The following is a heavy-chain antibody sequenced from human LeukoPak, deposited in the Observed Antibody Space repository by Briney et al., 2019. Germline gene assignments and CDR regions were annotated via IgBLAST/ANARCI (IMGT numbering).Heavy chain of an antibody. Sequence: PSETLSLTCTVSGGSISSYYWSWIRQPPGKGLEWIGYIYYSGSTNYNPSLKSRVTISVDTSKNQFSLKLSSVTAADTAVYYCARDSGYDSSGYDWGDYYMDVWGKGTTVTVSS. J-gene: IGHJ6*03. CDR1: GGSISSYY. CDR3: ARDSGYDSSGYDWGDYYMDV. D-gene: IGHD3-22*01. V-gene: IGHV4-59*01. CDR2: IYYSGST.